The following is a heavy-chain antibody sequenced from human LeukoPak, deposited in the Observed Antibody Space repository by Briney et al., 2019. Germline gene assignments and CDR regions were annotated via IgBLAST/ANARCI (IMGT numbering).Heavy chain of an antibody. CDR3: ARRGYDFWSGYLNERKEYYFDY. CDR2: IYYSGST. D-gene: IGHD3-3*01. V-gene: IGHV4-59*08. J-gene: IGHJ4*02. CDR1: GGSISSYY. Sequence: KPSETLSLTCTVSGGSISSYYWSWIRQPPGKGLEWIGYIYYSGSTNYNPSLKSRVTISVDTSKNQFSLKLSSVTAADTAVYYCARRGYDFWSGYLNERKEYYFDYWGQGTLVTVSS.